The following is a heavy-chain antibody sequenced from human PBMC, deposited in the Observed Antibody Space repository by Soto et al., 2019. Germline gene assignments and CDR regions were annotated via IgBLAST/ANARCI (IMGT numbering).Heavy chain of an antibody. CDR2: INHSGST. CDR3: ATLGHYDFWSGFRKGNWFDP. D-gene: IGHD3-3*01. V-gene: IGHV4-34*01. Sequence: QVQLQQWGAGLLKPSETVSLTCAVYGGSFIGYYGTWIRQPPGKGLEWIGEINHSGSTNYNPSLKSRVTISVDTSKNQFSLRLSSVTAEDTAVYYCATLGHYDFWSGFRKGNWFDPWGQGTLVTVSS. J-gene: IGHJ5*02. CDR1: GGSFIGYY.